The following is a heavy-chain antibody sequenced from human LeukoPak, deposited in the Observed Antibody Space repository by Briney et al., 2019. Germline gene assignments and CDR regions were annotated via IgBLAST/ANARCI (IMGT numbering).Heavy chain of an antibody. J-gene: IGHJ4*02. CDR2: IYSGGST. CDR3: ARDPLPYYYDSSGLEDY. V-gene: IGHV3-66*01. Sequence: GGSLRLSCAASGFTFSSYAMSWVRQAPGKGLEWVSVIYSGGSTYYADSVKGRFTISRDNSKNTLYLQMNSLRAEDTAVYYCARDPLPYYYDSSGLEDYWGQGTLVTVSS. D-gene: IGHD3-22*01. CDR1: GFTFSSYA.